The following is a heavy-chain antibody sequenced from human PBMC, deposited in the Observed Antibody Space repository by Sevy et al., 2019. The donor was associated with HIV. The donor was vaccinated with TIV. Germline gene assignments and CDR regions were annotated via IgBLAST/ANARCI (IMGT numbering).Heavy chain of an antibody. D-gene: IGHD5-18*01. CDR1: GGSFSGYY. CDR3: AGVVIPPGVTNWFDP. Sequence: SETLSLTCAVYGGSFSGYYWSWIRQPPGKGLEWIGEINHSGSTNYNPSLKSRVTISVDTSKNQFSLKLSSVTAADTAVDYCAGVVIPPGVTNWFDPWGQGTLVTVSS. J-gene: IGHJ5*02. CDR2: INHSGST. V-gene: IGHV4-34*01.